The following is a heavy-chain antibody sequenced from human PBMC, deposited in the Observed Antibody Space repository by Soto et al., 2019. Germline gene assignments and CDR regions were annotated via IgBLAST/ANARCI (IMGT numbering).Heavy chain of an antibody. V-gene: IGHV4-34*01. J-gene: IGHJ4*02. CDR1: GGSFSDHY. D-gene: IGHD5-18*01. CDR2: INHSGST. CDR3: ARGRGGYSYGGLDS. Sequence: KTSETLSLTCGVLGGSFSDHYWSWIRQPPGKGLEWIGEINHSGSTNYNPSVKSRVTISVDTSKKQFSLRLSSVTAADTGVYYCARGRGGYSYGGLDSWGLGTLVTVS.